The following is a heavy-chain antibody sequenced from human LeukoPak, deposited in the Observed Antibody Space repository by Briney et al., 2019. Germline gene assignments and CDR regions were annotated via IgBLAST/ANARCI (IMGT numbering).Heavy chain of an antibody. CDR1: GFPFSSYG. D-gene: IGHD6-13*01. CDR3: AKVQRQLAYYFDY. Sequence: GGSLRLSCAASGFPFSSYGMLGVRKAPGKGLEGVAFIRYDGSNKYYADSVKGRFTISRDNSKNTLYLQMNSLRAEDTAVYYCAKVQRQLAYYFDYWGQGTLVTVSS. V-gene: IGHV3-30*02. J-gene: IGHJ4*02. CDR2: IRYDGSNK.